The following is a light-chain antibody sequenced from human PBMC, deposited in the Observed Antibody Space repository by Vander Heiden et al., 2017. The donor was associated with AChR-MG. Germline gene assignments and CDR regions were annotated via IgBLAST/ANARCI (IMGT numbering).Light chain of an antibody. V-gene: IGLV3-1*01. CDR2: QDS. Sequence: SYELTQRPSVSVSPVQTASITCSGDKLGDKYACWYQQKPGQSPVLVIYQDSKRPSGIPERFSGSNSGNTATLTISGTQAMDEADYYCQAWDSSTEVFGTGTKVTVL. CDR1: KLGDKY. CDR3: QAWDSSTEV. J-gene: IGLJ1*01.